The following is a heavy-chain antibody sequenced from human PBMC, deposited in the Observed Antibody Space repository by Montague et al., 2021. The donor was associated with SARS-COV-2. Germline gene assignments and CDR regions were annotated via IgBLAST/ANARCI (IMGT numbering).Heavy chain of an antibody. CDR2: IHYSGNT. Sequence: SETLSLTCTVSGGSIRSFSYYWVWIRQPPGKALEWIGGIHYSGNTLNNPSLESRVTIAVDTFNNHFSLKLTSVTAADTGVYYCAREKEYWGQGILVSVSS. J-gene: IGHJ4*01. CDR3: AREKEY. V-gene: IGHV4-39*07. CDR1: GGSIRSFSYY.